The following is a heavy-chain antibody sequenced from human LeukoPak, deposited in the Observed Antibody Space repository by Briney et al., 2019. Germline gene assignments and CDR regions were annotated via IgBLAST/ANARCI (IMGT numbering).Heavy chain of an antibody. CDR3: ARRGYARGGDFDY. V-gene: IGHV3-48*03. J-gene: IGHJ4*02. Sequence: GGSQRLSCAASGFTFSSYEMNWVRQAPGKGREWVSYISSSGSTIYYADSVKGRFTISRDNAKNSLYLQMNSLRAEDTAVYYCARRGYARGGDFDYWGQGTLVTVSS. D-gene: IGHD2-2*01. CDR1: GFTFSSYE. CDR2: ISSSGSTI.